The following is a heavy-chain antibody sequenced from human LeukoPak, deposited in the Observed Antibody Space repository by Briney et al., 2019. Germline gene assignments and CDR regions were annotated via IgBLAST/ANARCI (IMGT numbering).Heavy chain of an antibody. V-gene: IGHV4-4*07. CDR2: IYNGGII. Sequence: SETLSLTCTVSGDSISRYYWSWIRQPAGKGLEWIGRIYNGGIITYNPSLKSRVTMSIDTSNNQFSLRLRFVTAADTAVYYCARERTLIVGARYWFDPWGQGTLVTVSS. CDR1: GDSISRYY. D-gene: IGHD1-26*01. J-gene: IGHJ5*02. CDR3: ARERTLIVGARYWFDP.